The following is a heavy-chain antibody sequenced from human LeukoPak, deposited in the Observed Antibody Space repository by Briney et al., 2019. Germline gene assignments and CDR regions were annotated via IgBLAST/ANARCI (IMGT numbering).Heavy chain of an antibody. J-gene: IGHJ3*02. CDR3: AKPLQGGDYGDAFDI. V-gene: IGHV3-23*01. CDR1: GFTFSSYA. Sequence: PEGSLRLSCAASGFTFSSYAMSWVRQAPGKGLEWVSAISGSGGSTYYADSVKGRFTISRDNSKNTLYLQMNSLRAEDTAVYYCAKPLQGGDYGDAFDIWGQGTMVTVSS. CDR2: ISGSGGST. D-gene: IGHD4-17*01.